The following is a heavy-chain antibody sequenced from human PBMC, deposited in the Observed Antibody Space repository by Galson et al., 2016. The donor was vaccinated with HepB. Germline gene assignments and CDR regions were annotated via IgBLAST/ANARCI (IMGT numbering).Heavy chain of an antibody. Sequence: SLRLSCAASGFAFSNYGMHWVRQAPGKGLEWVAVISYDRNNKYYADSVKGRFTISRDNSKATLSLQMNSLRPEDTAVYYCAKGNGNIAAAFDYWGKGTLVTVSS. CDR1: GFAFSNYG. D-gene: IGHD6-13*01. V-gene: IGHV3-30*18. CDR3: AKGNGNIAAAFDY. J-gene: IGHJ4*02. CDR2: ISYDRNNK.